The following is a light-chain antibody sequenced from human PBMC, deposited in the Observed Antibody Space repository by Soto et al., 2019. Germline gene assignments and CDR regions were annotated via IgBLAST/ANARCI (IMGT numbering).Light chain of an antibody. Sequence: EIVLTQSPGTLSLSPGERATLSCRASQIISSSYLAWYQQKPGQAPRLLIYGASSRATGIPDRFSGSGSGTDFTLTISRLEPEDFAVYYCHQDFNLPWTFGQGTKVDIK. CDR2: GAS. CDR3: HQDFNLPWT. V-gene: IGKV3-20*01. CDR1: QIISSSY. J-gene: IGKJ1*01.